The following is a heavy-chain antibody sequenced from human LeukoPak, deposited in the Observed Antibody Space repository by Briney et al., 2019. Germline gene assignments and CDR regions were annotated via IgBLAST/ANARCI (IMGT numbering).Heavy chain of an antibody. CDR1: GFTFNSFP. CDR2: IYSGGTT. J-gene: IGHJ4*02. D-gene: IGHD5-18*01. Sequence: GGSLRLSCAASGFTFNSFPMNWVRQAPGKGLEWVSVIYSGGTTYYADSVKGRFTISRDNSKNTLHLQMNSLRAEDTAVYYCARDQYSYAHAAHWGQGTLVTVSS. CDR3: ARDQYSYAHAAH. V-gene: IGHV3-66*01.